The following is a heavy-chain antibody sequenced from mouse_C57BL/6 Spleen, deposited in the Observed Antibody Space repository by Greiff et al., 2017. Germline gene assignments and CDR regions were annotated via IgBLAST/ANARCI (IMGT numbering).Heavy chain of an antibody. V-gene: IGHV1-85*01. CDR2: IHPTDGST. Sequence: QVQLQQSGPELVKPGASVKLSCKASGYTFTSYDINWVKQRPGQGLEWIGWIHPTDGSTKYNEKFKGKATLTVDTSSSTAYMELHSLSSEDSAVYFCARRGDYPAWFAYWGQGTLVTVSA. J-gene: IGHJ3*01. CDR3: ARRGDYPAWFAY. D-gene: IGHD2-4*01. CDR1: GYTFTSYD.